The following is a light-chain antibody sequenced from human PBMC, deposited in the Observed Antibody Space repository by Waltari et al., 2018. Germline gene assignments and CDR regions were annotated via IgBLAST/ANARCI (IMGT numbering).Light chain of an antibody. CDR1: RVLLYNSKNKHY. V-gene: IGKV4-1*01. Sequence: DIVMTQSPDSLAVSVGERATINCKSSRVLLYNSKNKHYIRWYQQKPWQPPKVLIDWASTRQPGVPDRFSGSGSGTDFTLTITSLQAEDVAVYYCQQFYQTPPTFGQGTKVEIK. J-gene: IGKJ1*01. CDR2: WAS. CDR3: QQFYQTPPT.